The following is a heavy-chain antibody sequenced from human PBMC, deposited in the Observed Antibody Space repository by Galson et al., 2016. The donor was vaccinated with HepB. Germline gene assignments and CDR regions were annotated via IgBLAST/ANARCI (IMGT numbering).Heavy chain of an antibody. J-gene: IGHJ5*02. CDR3: VRDWDAATNWFDP. D-gene: IGHD6-25*01. V-gene: IGHV1-18*01. CDR2: ISTSEGRT. Sequence: SVKVSCKASGYIFTRFGISWVRQAPGQGLEWMGWISTSEGRTNFAQKFQDRVTMTTDTSTSTAYLELRSLRFDDTAVYYCVRDWDAATNWFDPWGQGTLVTVSS. CDR1: GYIFTRFG.